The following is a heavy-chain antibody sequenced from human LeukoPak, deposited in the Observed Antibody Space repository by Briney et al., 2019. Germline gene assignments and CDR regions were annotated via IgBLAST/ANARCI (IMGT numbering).Heavy chain of an antibody. CDR3: ARVTDDFWSGCLNFDY. J-gene: IGHJ4*02. CDR1: GYTFTGYY. V-gene: IGHV1-2*02. Sequence: ASVKVSCKASGYTFTGYYMHWVRQAPGQGLEWMGWINPNSGGTNYAQKFQGRVTMTRDTSISTAYMELSRLRSDDTAVYYCARVTDDFWSGCLNFDYWGQGTLVTVSS. D-gene: IGHD3-3*01. CDR2: INPNSGGT.